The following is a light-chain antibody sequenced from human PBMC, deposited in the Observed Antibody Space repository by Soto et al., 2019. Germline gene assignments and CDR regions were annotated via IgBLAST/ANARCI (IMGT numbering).Light chain of an antibody. V-gene: IGKV1-27*01. CDR3: LQHNSYPRT. CDR1: QDIRNF. CDR2: AAS. Sequence: DIQMTQSPTSLSASVGDRVTITCRASQDIRNFVAWYQQKPGKAPKLLIYAASTLQSGVPSRFSGSGSGTDFTLTINSLQPEDVATYYCLQHNSYPRTFGQGTKVEIK. J-gene: IGKJ1*01.